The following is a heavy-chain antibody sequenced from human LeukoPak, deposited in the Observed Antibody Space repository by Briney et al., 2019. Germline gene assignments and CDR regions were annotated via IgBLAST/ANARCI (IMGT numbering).Heavy chain of an antibody. CDR3: AREQRIRHCSEGVCTEGYYFDD. CDR1: GFAFNMFA. Sequence: GGSLRLSCAGTGFAFNMFAIDWVRQAPGKGLEWVSGLSRGGSSTNYADSVKGRFTISRDKSQNSVFLQMNSLRTEDTAVYYCAREQRIRHCSEGVCTEGYYFDDGGQGTLVTVSS. V-gene: IGHV3-23*01. CDR2: LSRGGSST. J-gene: IGHJ4*02. D-gene: IGHD2-15*01.